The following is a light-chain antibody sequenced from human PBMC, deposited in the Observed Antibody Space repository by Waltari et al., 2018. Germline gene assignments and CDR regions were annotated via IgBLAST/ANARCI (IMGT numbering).Light chain of an antibody. CDR3: CSYAGSITFWV. V-gene: IGLV2-11*01. J-gene: IGLJ3*02. CDR1: SSDVGGYNY. Sequence: QSALTQPRSVSGSPGQSVTISCTGTSSDVGGYNYFSWYQHHPGKAPKLIIYDVTKRPSGVPERCSAAKPDNTSSRTISGLQAEDEADYYCCSYAGSITFWVFGGGTKLTVL. CDR2: DVT.